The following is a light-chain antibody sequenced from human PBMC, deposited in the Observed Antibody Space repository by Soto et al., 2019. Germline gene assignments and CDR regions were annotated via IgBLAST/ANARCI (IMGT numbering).Light chain of an antibody. V-gene: IGKV1-5*01. Sequence: DIQMTQSPSTLSASVGDRVTITCRASQGISKWLAWYQQKPGKAPKLLIYGASSMETGVPSRFSGSGSGTEFTLTISSLQPDDFATYFCQQYNSYDTWSFGQGTKVDLK. CDR3: QQYNSYDTWS. CDR2: GAS. J-gene: IGKJ1*01. CDR1: QGISKW.